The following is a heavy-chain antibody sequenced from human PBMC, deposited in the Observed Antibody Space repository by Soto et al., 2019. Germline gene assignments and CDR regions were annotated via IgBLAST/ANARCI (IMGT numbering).Heavy chain of an antibody. CDR2: VSTNDDRT. V-gene: IGHV1-18*01. Sequence: QVQLVQSGPEVKMPGASVKVSCKTSGYTFTAYGLAWLRQAPGQRPEWMGWVSTNDDRTNYAQKFQGRVTMTTDRSTTTTYMELRSLRADDTAVYYCTRELNTESSAYYSFAYWGQGTLVIVSS. D-gene: IGHD3-22*01. CDR1: GYTFTAYG. J-gene: IGHJ4*02. CDR3: TRELNTESSAYYSFAY.